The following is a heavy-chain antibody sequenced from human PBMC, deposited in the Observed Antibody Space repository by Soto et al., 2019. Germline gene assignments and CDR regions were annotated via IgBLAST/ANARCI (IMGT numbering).Heavy chain of an antibody. CDR2: IIPIFGTA. CDR1: GGTFSSYA. J-gene: IGHJ5*02. CDR3: ARGAVVPDIGENWFHP. V-gene: IGHV1-69*05. Sequence: QVQLVQSGAEVKKPGSSVKVSCKASGGTFSSYAISWVRQAPGQGLEWMGGIIPIFGTANYAQKFQGKVRITPDDSTSTAYMELSSRRSEDTAVYYCARGAVVPDIGENWFHPWGQGTLVTVSS. D-gene: IGHD2-15*01.